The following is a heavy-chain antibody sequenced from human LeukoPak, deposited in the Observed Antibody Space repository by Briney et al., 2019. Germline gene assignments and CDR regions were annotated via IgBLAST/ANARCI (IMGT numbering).Heavy chain of an antibody. CDR2: ISGSGGST. Sequence: TGGSLRLSCAASGFTFSSYAMSWVRQAPGKGLEWVSAISGSGGSTYYADSVKGRFTISRDNSKNTLYLQMNSLRAEDTAVYYCAKDKGAEGAFDIWGQGTMVTVSS. V-gene: IGHV3-23*01. CDR3: AKDKGAEGAFDI. CDR1: GFTFSSYA. J-gene: IGHJ3*02.